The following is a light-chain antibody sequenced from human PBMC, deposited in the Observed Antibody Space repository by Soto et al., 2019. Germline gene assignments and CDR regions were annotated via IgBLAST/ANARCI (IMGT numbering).Light chain of an antibody. CDR3: TSYATSNTLVI. J-gene: IGLJ2*01. V-gene: IGLV2-14*01. Sequence: QSALTQPASVSGSPGQSITISCTGTGSDVGGYNSVSWYQHHPGQAPKLIIYDVSHRPSGVSNRLSGYKSGNTASLTISGPQAEDYADYSCTSYATSNTLVIFGGGTKLTVL. CDR2: DVS. CDR1: GSDVGGYNS.